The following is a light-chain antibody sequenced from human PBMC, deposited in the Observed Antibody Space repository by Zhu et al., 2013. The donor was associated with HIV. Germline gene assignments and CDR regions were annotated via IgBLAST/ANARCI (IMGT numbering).Light chain of an antibody. J-gene: IGKJ3*01. CDR1: QGINTY. CDR2: GAS. CDR3: QQYNSFPFT. Sequence: DIQLTQSPSFLSASVGDRVTITCRASQGINTYLAWYQQKPGKAPKLLIYGASTLQSGVPSTFSGSGSGTEFTLTITSLQPEDSATYYCQQYNSFPFTFGPGTKVDL. V-gene: IGKV1-9*01.